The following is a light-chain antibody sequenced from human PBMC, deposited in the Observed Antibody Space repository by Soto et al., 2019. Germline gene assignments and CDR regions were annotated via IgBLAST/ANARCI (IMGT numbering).Light chain of an antibody. J-gene: IGKJ4*01. V-gene: IGKV3-15*01. CDR3: QQYNDWLT. CDR2: GAS. CDR1: QSVSST. Sequence: EIVMTQSPDTLSVSPGERATLFCRASQSVSSTVAWYQQRPGQAPRLLIYGASTRATGIPARFSGSGSGTEFTLTISSLQSEDFAVYYCQQYNDWLTVGGGPKVELK.